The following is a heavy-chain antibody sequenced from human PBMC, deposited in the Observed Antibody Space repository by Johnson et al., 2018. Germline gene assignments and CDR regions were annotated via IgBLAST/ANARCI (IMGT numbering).Heavy chain of an antibody. CDR3: AKAGRAWHYDSSGFYKDYYYYMDV. D-gene: IGHD3-22*01. Sequence: QVQLVESGGGVVQPGRSLRLSCAASGFTFSSFDMHWVRQAPGKGLEWVAVRSSDVTKKYYADSVKGRFTISRDNSRKTLSLQMNSLRADDTAVYYCAKAGRAWHYDSSGFYKDYYYYMDVWGKGTTVTVSS. J-gene: IGHJ6*03. V-gene: IGHV3-30*18. CDR2: RSSDVTKK. CDR1: GFTFSSFD.